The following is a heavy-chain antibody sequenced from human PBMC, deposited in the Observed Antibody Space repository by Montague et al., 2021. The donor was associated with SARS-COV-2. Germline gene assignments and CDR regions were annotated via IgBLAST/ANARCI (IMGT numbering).Heavy chain of an antibody. V-gene: IGHV2-70*11. CDR1: GFSLSTSGMC. CDR2: IDWDDDK. D-gene: IGHD3-3*01. J-gene: IGHJ3*02. Sequence: PALVKPTQTLTLTCTFSGFSLSTSGMCVSWIRQPPGKALEWLARIDWDDDKYYSTSLKTRLTISKDTSKNQVVLTMTNMDPVDTATYYCAWIWFLDQRNGIDIWGQGTMVTVSS. CDR3: AWIWFLDQRNGIDI.